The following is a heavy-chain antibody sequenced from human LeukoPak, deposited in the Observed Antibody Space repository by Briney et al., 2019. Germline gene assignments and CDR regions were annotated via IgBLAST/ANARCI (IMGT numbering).Heavy chain of an antibody. D-gene: IGHD5-24*01. CDR3: ARAIPVEMATITNPSFDY. V-gene: IGHV4-38-2*02. CDR2: IYHSGVT. CDR1: GYSISSGYY. Sequence: SETLSLTCTVSGYSISSGYYWGWIRQPPGKGLEWIGSIYHSGVTDYNPSLKSRVTISVDTSKNQFSLKLSSVTAADTAVYNCARAIPVEMATITNPSFDYWGQGTLVTVSS. J-gene: IGHJ4*02.